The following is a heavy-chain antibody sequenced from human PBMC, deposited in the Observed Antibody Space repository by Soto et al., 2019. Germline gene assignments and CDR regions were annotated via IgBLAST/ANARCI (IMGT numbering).Heavy chain of an antibody. D-gene: IGHD6-25*01. CDR2: IYYTGGT. CDR3: ARGGSGWAEYFQH. Sequence: QVQLQESGPGLVEPSQTLSLTCTVSGGSIGSTDSYWSWIRRPPGKGLEWIGYIYYTGGTFYNPSLKSRLTISLETSSNQFSLTLISVTATDTGIYYCARGGSGWAEYFQHWGQGTLVAVSS. CDR1: GGSIGSTDSY. J-gene: IGHJ1*01. V-gene: IGHV4-30-4*08.